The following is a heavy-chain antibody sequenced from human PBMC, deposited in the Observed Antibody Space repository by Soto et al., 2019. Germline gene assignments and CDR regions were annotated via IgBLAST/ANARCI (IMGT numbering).Heavy chain of an antibody. Sequence: GGSLRLSCAASGITVSSNYMSWVRQAPGKGLEWVSVIYSSGSTYYAESVKGRLTISRENSKNTLYLQMNSLRAEETAVYYCAGDTGDCGVFDIWGQGTMVTVSS. CDR3: AGDTGDCGVFDI. J-gene: IGHJ3*02. D-gene: IGHD4-17*01. CDR1: GITVSSNY. CDR2: IYSSGST. V-gene: IGHV3-66*01.